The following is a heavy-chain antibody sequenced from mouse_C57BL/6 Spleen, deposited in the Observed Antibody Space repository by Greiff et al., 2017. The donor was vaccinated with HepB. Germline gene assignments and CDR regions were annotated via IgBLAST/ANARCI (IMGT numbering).Heavy chain of an antibody. CDR1: GFTFSDYG. V-gene: IGHV5-17*01. CDR3: AVCYYYGSIDFDY. CDR2: ISSGSSTI. D-gene: IGHD1-1*01. J-gene: IGHJ2*01. Sequence: EVKVVESGGGLVKPGGSLKLSCAASGFTFSDYGMHWVRQAPEKGLEWVAYISSGSSTIYYADTVKGRFTISRDNAKNTLFLQMTSLRSEDTAMYYCAVCYYYGSIDFDYWGQGTTLTVSS.